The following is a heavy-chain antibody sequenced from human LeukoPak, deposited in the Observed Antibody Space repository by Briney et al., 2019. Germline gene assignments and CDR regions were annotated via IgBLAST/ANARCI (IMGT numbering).Heavy chain of an antibody. V-gene: IGHV4-59*01. CDR1: GGSISSYS. CDR2: IYYSGST. CDR3: ARGARGPDY. D-gene: IGHD3-10*01. Sequence: PSETLSLTCTVSGGSISSYSWSWIRQPPGKGLEWIGNIYYSGSTNYNPSLKSRVTISVDTSKNQFSLNLSSVTAADTAVYYCARGARGPDYWGQGTLVTVSA. J-gene: IGHJ4*02.